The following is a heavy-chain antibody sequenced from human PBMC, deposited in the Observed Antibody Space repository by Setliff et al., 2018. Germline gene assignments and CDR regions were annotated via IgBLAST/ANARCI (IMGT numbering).Heavy chain of an antibody. J-gene: IGHJ4*02. CDR2: ISPYTGNT. D-gene: IGHD2-2*01. V-gene: IGHV1-18*04. CDR1: GYIFAGYY. Sequence: ASVKVSCKSSGYIFAGYYIHWLRQTPGQGLEWMGWISPYTGNTYSAQRFQGRVTLTTDTPTSTAYMEVKSLTSDDTAVYYCARLVRYCTRTSCQRTPGAEYWGQGTLVTVSS. CDR3: ARLVRYCTRTSCQRTPGAEY.